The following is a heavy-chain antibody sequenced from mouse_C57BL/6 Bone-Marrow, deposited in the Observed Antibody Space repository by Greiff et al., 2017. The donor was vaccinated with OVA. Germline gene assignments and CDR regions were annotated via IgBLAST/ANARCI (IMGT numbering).Heavy chain of an antibody. J-gene: IGHJ2*01. D-gene: IGHD2-14*01. CDR1: GYSFTGYY. CDR3: ARGAGTPGVDY. V-gene: IGHV1-42*01. CDR2: INPSTGGT. Sequence: EVQLVESGPELVKPGASVKISCKASGYSFTGYYMNWVKQSPEKSLEWIGEINPSTGGTTYNQKFKAKATLTVDKSSSTAYMQLKSLTSEDSAVYYCARGAGTPGVDYWGQGTTLTVSS.